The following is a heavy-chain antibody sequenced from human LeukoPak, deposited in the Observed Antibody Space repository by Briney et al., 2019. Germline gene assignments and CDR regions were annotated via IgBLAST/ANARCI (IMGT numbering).Heavy chain of an antibody. J-gene: IGHJ6*02. CDR1: GGSISSGDYY. D-gene: IGHD6-6*01. CDR2: IYYSGST. V-gene: IGHV4-30-4*01. Sequence: SQTLSLTCTVSGGSISSGDYYWRWIRQPPGKGLEWIGYIYYSGSTYYNPSLKGRVTISVDTSKNQFSLKLSSVTAADTAVYYCARGELVDYYYGMDVWGQGTTVTVSS. CDR3: ARGELVDYYYGMDV.